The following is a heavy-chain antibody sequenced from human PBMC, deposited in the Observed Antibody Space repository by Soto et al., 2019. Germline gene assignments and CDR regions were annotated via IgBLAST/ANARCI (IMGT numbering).Heavy chain of an antibody. CDR1: GYTFTGYY. V-gene: IGHV1-2*04. CDR2: INPNSGGT. J-gene: IGHJ3*02. D-gene: IGHD1-26*01. Sequence: ASVKVSCKASGYTFTGYYMHWVRQAPGQGLEWMGWINPNSGGTNYAQKFQGWVTMTRDTSISTAYMELSRLRSDDTVVYYCARGEGVGSSAFDIWGQGTMVTVSS. CDR3: ARGEGVGSSAFDI.